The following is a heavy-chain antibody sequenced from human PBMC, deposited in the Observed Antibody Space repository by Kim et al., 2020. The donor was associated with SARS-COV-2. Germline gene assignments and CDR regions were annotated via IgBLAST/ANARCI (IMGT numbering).Heavy chain of an antibody. CDR1: GYTFTSYA. CDR2: INAGNGNT. D-gene: IGHD1-26*01. Sequence: ASVKVSCKASGYTFTSYAMHWVRQAPGQRLEWMGWINAGNGNTKYSQKFQGRVTITRDTSASTAYMELSSLRSEDTAVYYCARDLGSYLAMDYWGQGTLVTVSS. J-gene: IGHJ4*02. CDR3: ARDLGSYLAMDY. V-gene: IGHV1-3*01.